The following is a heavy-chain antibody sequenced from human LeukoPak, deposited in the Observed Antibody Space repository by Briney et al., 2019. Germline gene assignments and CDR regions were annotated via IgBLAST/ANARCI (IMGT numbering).Heavy chain of an antibody. V-gene: IGHV3-30*02. D-gene: IGHD5-18*01. CDR1: GLTFSIYG. CDR2: IRYDGSNK. J-gene: IGHJ4*02. Sequence: GRSLRLSCAASGLTFSIYGMHSARQAPGKGLEWVAFIRYDGSNKYYADSVKGRFTISRDNSKNTLYLQMNSLRAEDTAVYYCAKETAGYSYGYSSWGQGTLVTVSS. CDR3: AKETAGYSYGYSS.